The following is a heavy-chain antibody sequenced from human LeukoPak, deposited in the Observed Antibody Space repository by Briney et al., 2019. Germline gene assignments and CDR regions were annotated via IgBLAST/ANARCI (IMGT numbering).Heavy chain of an antibody. J-gene: IGHJ4*02. V-gene: IGHV3-23*01. CDR3: AKGRHFDY. CDR1: GFIFSNYG. Sequence: PGGSLRLSCAASGFIFSNYGMNWVRQAPGKGLEWVSTISGSGDSTDYADSVEGRFTISRDNSKNTLYLQMSSLRAEDTALYYCAKGRHFDYWGQGTLVSVSS. CDR2: ISGSGDST.